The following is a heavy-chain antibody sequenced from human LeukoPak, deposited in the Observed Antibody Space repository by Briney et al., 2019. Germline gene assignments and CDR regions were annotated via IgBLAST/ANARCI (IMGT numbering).Heavy chain of an antibody. J-gene: IGHJ4*02. CDR1: GVSISSSSSY. V-gene: IGHV4-39*01. CDR2: VRDSGKT. CDR3: ARHYYDSSGLAYYFDY. Sequence: SETLSLTCTLSGVSISSSSSYWGWIRQPPGKGLEWIGGVRDSGKTYYNPSLKSRVTMSLDTSKNQLSLRLTSVTAADTAVYSCARHYYDSSGLAYYFDYWGQGTLVTVSS. D-gene: IGHD3-22*01.